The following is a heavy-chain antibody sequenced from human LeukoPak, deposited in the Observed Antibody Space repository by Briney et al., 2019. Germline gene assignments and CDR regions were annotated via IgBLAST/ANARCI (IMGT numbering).Heavy chain of an antibody. CDR1: GYTFTSYA. V-gene: IGHV1-3*01. D-gene: IGHD3-3*01. J-gene: IGHJ6*02. CDR2: INAGNGNT. Sequence: ASVKVSCKASGYTFTSYAMHWVRQAPGQRLEWMGWINAGNGNTKYSQKFQGRVTITRDTSASTAYMELSSLRSEDTAVYYCARVQVLRFLEWLSGGYYYGMDVWGQGTTVTVSS. CDR3: ARVQVLRFLEWLSGGYYYGMDV.